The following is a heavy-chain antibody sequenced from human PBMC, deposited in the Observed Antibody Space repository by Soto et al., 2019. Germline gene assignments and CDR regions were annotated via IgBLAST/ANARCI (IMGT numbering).Heavy chain of an antibody. V-gene: IGHV4-39*01. CDR1: RGSISSSSYY. CDR2: IYYSGST. D-gene: IGHD6-19*01. J-gene: IGHJ4*02. CDR3: SRVAVADYFDY. Sequence: PSETLSLTCTVSRGSISSSSYYWGWFRQPPGKGLEWIGSIYYSGSTYYNPSLKSRITTSVDTPKNQFSLKLSSVTAADTAVYYCSRVAVADYFDYWRQGTLVTGSS.